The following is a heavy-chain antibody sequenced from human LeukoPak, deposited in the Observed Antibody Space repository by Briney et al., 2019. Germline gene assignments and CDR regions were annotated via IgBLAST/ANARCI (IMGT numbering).Heavy chain of an antibody. CDR1: GGAVSSYY. CDR2: IYTSGST. V-gene: IGHV4-4*09. D-gene: IGHD3-10*01. Sequence: SETLSLTCTVSGGAVSSYYWGWIRQPPGRGLEWIGYIYTSGSTNYNPSLKSRVTVSLDTSKNQFALKLSSVTAADTAVYYCATMFVVRGVISFDYWGQGALVTVSS. J-gene: IGHJ4*02. CDR3: ATMFVVRGVISFDY.